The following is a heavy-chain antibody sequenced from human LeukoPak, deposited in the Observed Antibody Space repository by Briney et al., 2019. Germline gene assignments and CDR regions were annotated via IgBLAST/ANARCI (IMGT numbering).Heavy chain of an antibody. CDR3: AKAVAATGHYYYGMDV. J-gene: IGHJ6*02. Sequence: PGGSLRLSCTASGFTLSSYGMHWVRQAPGKGLEWVAVIWFDGSNKYYADSVKGRLTISRDNSKSTLYLQMNSLRAEDTAVYYCAKAVAATGHYYYGMDVWGQGTTVTVSS. D-gene: IGHD6-19*01. V-gene: IGHV3-33*06. CDR1: GFTLSSYG. CDR2: IWFDGSNK.